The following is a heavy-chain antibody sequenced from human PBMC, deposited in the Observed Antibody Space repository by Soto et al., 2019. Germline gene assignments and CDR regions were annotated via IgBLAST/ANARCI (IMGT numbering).Heavy chain of an antibody. CDR3: VRRDFGDYGYFDY. J-gene: IGHJ4*02. D-gene: IGHD4-17*01. CDR2: INPSTGVT. V-gene: IGHV1-46*01. CDR1: GYTLPSYY. Sequence: QVQLKQSGAEVEKPGASVKLSCKASGYTLPSYYIHWVRQAPGQGLDWMGMINPSTGVTTYAQEFQRRLTLNKDPTARASTNTVYMQLCGLRSDDTAVYYCVRRDFGDYGYFDYCGQGTLVTISS.